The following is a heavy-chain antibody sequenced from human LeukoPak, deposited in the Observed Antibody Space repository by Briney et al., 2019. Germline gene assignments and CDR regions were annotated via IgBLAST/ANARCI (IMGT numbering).Heavy chain of an antibody. CDR1: GFTFSGYG. CDR2: ISYDGSNK. D-gene: IGHD1-26*01. CDR3: AKRDIVGASWHFDY. V-gene: IGHV3-30*18. J-gene: IGHJ4*02. Sequence: GGSLRLSCAASGFTFSGYGMHWVRQAPGKGLEWVAVISYDGSNKYYADSVKGRFTISRDNSKNTLYLQMNSLRAEDTAVYYCAKRDIVGASWHFDYWGQGTLVTVSS.